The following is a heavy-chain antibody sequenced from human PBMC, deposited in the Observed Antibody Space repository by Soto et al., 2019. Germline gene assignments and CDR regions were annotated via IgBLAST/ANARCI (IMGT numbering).Heavy chain of an antibody. CDR2: ISSSGGST. V-gene: IGHV3-23*01. Sequence: EVQLLESGGGLVQPGGSLRLSCAASGFTFSSYAMSWVRQAPGKGLEWVSGISSSGGSTYYADSVKGRFTISRDNSKNTLFLRMNRPRVEDTAVYYCTTGGVGYCSGGSCYSRYYYYYYGMDVWGQGTTVTVSS. CDR3: TTGGVGYCSGGSCYSRYYYYYYGMDV. CDR1: GFTFSSYA. J-gene: IGHJ6*02. D-gene: IGHD2-15*01.